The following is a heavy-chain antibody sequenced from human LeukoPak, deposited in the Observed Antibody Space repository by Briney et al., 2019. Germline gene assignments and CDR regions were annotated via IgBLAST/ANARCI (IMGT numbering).Heavy chain of an antibody. Sequence: PGGSLRLSCAASGFTFSDHYMSWIRQAPGKGLEWVSYISSSNSYTNYADSVKGRFTISRDNAKNSLYLQMNSLRAEDTAVYYCARDKYYYDSSAPVWGQGTTVTVSS. CDR3: ARDKYYYDSSAPV. CDR2: ISSSNSYT. CDR1: GFTFSDHY. D-gene: IGHD3-22*01. J-gene: IGHJ6*02. V-gene: IGHV3-11*05.